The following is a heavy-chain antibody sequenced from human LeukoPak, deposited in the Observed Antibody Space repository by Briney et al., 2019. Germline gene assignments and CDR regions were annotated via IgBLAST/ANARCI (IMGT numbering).Heavy chain of an antibody. CDR3: VRGGGRSSSWYGDLHWFDP. CDR1: GGSISSSSYY. CDR2: IYYSGST. V-gene: IGHV4-39*07. J-gene: IGHJ5*02. Sequence: PSETLSLTCTVSGGSISSSSYYWGWIRQPPGKGLEWIGSIYYSGSTNYNPSLKSRVTISVDTSKNQFSLKLSSVTAADTAVYYAVRGGGRSSSWYGDLHWFDPWGQGTLVTVSS. D-gene: IGHD6-13*01.